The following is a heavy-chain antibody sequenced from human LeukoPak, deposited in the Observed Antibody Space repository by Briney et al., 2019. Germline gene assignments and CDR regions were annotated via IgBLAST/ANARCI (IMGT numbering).Heavy chain of an antibody. Sequence: SETLSLTCTVSGYSISSGYYWGWIRQPPGKGLEWIGSIYHSGSTYYNPSFKSRVTMSVDTSKNQFSLKLSSVTAADTAVYYCARQYHSITGTYDAFDIWGQGTMVTVSS. CDR2: IYHSGST. D-gene: IGHD1-20*01. V-gene: IGHV4-38-2*02. CDR1: GYSISSGYY. J-gene: IGHJ3*02. CDR3: ARQYHSITGTYDAFDI.